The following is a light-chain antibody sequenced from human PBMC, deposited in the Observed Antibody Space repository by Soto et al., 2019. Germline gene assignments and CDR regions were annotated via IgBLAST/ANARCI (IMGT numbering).Light chain of an antibody. V-gene: IGLV2-11*01. CDR3: SAYAGRYTYV. CDR2: DVS. CDR1: SSDIGGYNY. J-gene: IGLJ1*01. Sequence: QSALTQPASVSGSPGQSITISCTGTSSDIGGYNYVSWYQQYPGKAPNLIIYDVSKWPSGVPDRFSGSKSGNTASLTISGLQAEDEADYYCSAYAGRYTYVFGSGTKVTVL.